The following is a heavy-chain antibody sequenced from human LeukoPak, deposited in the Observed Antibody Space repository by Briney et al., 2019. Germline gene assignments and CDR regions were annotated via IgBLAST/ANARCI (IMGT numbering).Heavy chain of an antibody. CDR1: GGTFSSYA. Sequence: SVKVSCKASGGTFSSYAISWVRQAPGQGLEWMGGIIPIFGTANYAQKFQGRVTITADKSTSTAYMELSSLRSEDTAVYYCVLDYGSGSYYYFDYWGQGTLVTVSS. V-gene: IGHV1-69*06. D-gene: IGHD3-10*01. CDR2: IIPIFGTA. J-gene: IGHJ4*02. CDR3: VLDYGSGSYYYFDY.